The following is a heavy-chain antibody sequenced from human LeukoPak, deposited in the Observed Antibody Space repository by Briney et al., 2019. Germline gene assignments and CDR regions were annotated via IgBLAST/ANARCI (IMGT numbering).Heavy chain of an antibody. CDR2: ISYDGSNK. J-gene: IGHJ5*02. D-gene: IGHD6-13*01. V-gene: IGHV3-30*19. Sequence: PGGSLRLSCAASGFTFSSYGMHWVRQAPGKGLEWVAVISYDGSNKYYAGSVKGRFTISRDNSKNTLYLQMNSLRAEDTAVYYCAGIAAAASWGQGTLVTVSS. CDR3: AGIAAAAS. CDR1: GFTFSSYG.